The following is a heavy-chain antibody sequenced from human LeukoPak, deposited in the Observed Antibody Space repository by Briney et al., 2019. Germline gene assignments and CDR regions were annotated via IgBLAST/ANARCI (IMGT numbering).Heavy chain of an antibody. J-gene: IGHJ4*02. V-gene: IGHV3-53*01. CDR3: ARDCSSTSCYDY. D-gene: IGHD2-2*01. CDR2: IYSGGST. Sequence: GGSLRLSCAASGFTVSSNYMSWVRQAPGKGLEWVSVIYSGGSTYYADSVKGRFTISRDNSKNTLYLQMNSLRAVDTAVYYCARDCSSTSCYDYWGQGTLVTVSS. CDR1: GFTVSSNY.